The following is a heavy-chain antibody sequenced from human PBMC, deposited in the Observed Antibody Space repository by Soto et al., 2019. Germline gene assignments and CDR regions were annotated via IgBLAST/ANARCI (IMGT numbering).Heavy chain of an antibody. Sequence: SETLSLTCAVYGGSFSGYYWSWIRQPPGEGLEWIGEINHSGSTNYNPSLKSRVTISVDTSKNQFSLKLRPVTAADTAVYYCARAGEQWLVDYWGQGTLVTVSS. CDR3: ARAGEQWLVDY. CDR1: GGSFSGYY. J-gene: IGHJ4*02. D-gene: IGHD6-19*01. V-gene: IGHV4-34*01. CDR2: INHSGST.